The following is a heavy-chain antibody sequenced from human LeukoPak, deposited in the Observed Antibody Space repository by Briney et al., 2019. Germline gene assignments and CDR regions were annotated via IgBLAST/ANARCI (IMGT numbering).Heavy chain of an antibody. CDR2: INPSGGSA. CDR3: ARDHGDYAWEGY. CDR1: GYTFTSYY. J-gene: IGHJ4*02. Sequence: ASVKVSCKASGYTFTSYYMHWVRQAPGQGLEWMGIINPSGGSASYAQKFQGRVTMTRDTSTSTVYMELSSLRSEDTAVYYCARDHGDYAWEGYWGQGTLVTVSS. D-gene: IGHD3-16*01. V-gene: IGHV1-46*03.